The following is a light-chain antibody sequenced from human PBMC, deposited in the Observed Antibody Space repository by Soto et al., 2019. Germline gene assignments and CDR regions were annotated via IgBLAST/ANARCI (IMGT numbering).Light chain of an antibody. CDR2: GAS. CDR3: QQYNNWPLLT. CDR1: QSVSSN. V-gene: IGKV3-15*01. J-gene: IGKJ4*01. Sequence: EIVVSQSPYTLSVSPGGGATRACGVSQSVSSNLAWYQQKPGQAPRLLIYGASTRATGIPSRFSGSGSGTEFTLTISSLQSEDFAVYYCQQYNNWPLLTFAGGTKVAIK.